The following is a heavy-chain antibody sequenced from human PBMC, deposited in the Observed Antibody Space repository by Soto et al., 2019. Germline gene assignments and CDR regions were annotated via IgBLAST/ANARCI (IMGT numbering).Heavy chain of an antibody. J-gene: IGHJ6*02. V-gene: IGHV4-59*01. D-gene: IGHD2-21*02. CDR1: VGSISSYY. Sequence: QVQLQESGPGLVKPSETLSLTCTVSVGSISSYYWSWIRQPPGKGLEWSGYIYYSGSTNYNPSLKSRVTLSVDTSKNQFSLKLSSVNAADTAGYYCARGVTYYYYGMDVWGQGTTVTVSS. CDR3: ARGVTYYYYGMDV. CDR2: IYYSGST.